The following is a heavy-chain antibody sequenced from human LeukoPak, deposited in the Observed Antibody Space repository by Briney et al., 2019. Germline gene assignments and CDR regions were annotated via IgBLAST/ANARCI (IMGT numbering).Heavy chain of an antibody. J-gene: IGHJ6*02. D-gene: IGHD3-10*01. Sequence: GASVKVSCKASGYTFTSYDINWVRQATGQGLEWMGWMNPNSGNTGYAQKFQGRVTMTRNTSISTAYMELSSLRSEDTAVYYCARGYFTMVPFSEAYYYYGMDVWGQGTTVTVSS. CDR2: MNPNSGNT. CDR3: ARGYFTMVPFSEAYYYYGMDV. CDR1: GYTFTSYD. V-gene: IGHV1-8*01.